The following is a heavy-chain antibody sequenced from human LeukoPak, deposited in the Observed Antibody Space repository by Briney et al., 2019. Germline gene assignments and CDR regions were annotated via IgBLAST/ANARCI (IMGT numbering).Heavy chain of an antibody. Sequence: GASVKVSCKVSGHTLTELSMHWVRQAPGKGLEWMGGFDPEDGETIYAQKFQGRVTMTEDTSTDTAYMGLSSLRSEDTAVYYCATVACSGGSCYFDYWGQGTLVTVSS. CDR2: FDPEDGET. CDR1: GHTLTELS. D-gene: IGHD2-15*01. V-gene: IGHV1-24*01. CDR3: ATVACSGGSCYFDY. J-gene: IGHJ4*02.